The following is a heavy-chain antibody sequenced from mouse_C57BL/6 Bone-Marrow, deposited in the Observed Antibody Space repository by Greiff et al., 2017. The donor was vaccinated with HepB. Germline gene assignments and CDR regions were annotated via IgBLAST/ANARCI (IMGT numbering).Heavy chain of an antibody. Sequence: VQLQQSGPELVKPGASVKMSCKASGYTFTDYNMHWVKQSHGKSLEWIGYINPNNGGTSYNQKFKGKATLTVNKSSSTAYMELRSLTSEDSAVYYCARGGLRRVDYAMDYWGQGTSVTVSS. CDR2: INPNNGGT. D-gene: IGHD2-4*01. CDR3: ARGGLRRVDYAMDY. J-gene: IGHJ4*01. V-gene: IGHV1-22*01. CDR1: GYTFTDYN.